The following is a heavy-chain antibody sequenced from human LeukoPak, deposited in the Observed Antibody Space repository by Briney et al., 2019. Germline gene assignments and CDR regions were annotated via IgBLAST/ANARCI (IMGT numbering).Heavy chain of an antibody. CDR2: INPSGGST. D-gene: IGHD3-10*01. J-gene: IGHJ4*02. Sequence: ASVKVSCKASGYTFTNYYMHWVRQAPGQGLEWMGIINPSGGSTSYAQKFQGRVTVTRDTSTSTVYMELSSLRSEDTAVYYCARDLLPSSATVLLWFGEDYWGQGTLVTVSS. CDR1: GYTFTNYY. CDR3: ARDLLPSSATVLLWFGEDY. V-gene: IGHV1-46*01.